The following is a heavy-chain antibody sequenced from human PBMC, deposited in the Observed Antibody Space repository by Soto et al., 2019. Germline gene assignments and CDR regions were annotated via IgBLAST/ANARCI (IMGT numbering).Heavy chain of an antibody. D-gene: IGHD6-19*01. V-gene: IGHV2-5*01. Sequence: ESGPTLVNPTQTLTLTCIFSGFSLRTGGVGVGWIRQPPGKALEWLGFIYWNDDKRYSPSLKSRLTITKDTSKNQVVLTMTNMDPVDTATYYCAKSGSSGWYGWFDPWGQGTLVTVSS. CDR3: AKSGSSGWYGWFDP. J-gene: IGHJ5*02. CDR2: IYWNDDK. CDR1: GFSLRTGGVG.